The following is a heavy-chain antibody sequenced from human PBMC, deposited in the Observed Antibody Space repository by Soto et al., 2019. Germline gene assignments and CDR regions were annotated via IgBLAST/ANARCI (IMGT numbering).Heavy chain of an antibody. Sequence: QVHLVESGGGVVQPGRSLRLSCAASEFIFSNYGMHWVRQAPGKGPEWVASIYYDGSNKYYADSVKGRFTISRDNSRNTLYLQMNSLRAEDTAVYYCARDSKDDSSGYYGGFDYWGQGTLVAVSS. D-gene: IGHD3-22*01. V-gene: IGHV3-33*01. CDR1: EFIFSNYG. J-gene: IGHJ4*02. CDR2: IYYDGSNK. CDR3: ARDSKDDSSGYYGGFDY.